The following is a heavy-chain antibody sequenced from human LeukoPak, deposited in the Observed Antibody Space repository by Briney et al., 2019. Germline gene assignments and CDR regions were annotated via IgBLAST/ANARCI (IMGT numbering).Heavy chain of an antibody. CDR2: IYYSGST. CDR1: GGSISSYY. D-gene: IGHD3-3*01. CDR3: ASGSLEWLPY. V-gene: IGHV4-59*01. J-gene: IGHJ4*02. Sequence: SETLSLTCTVSGGSISSYYWSWIRQPPGKGLEWIGYIYYSGSTNYNPSLKSRVTISVDTSKNQFSLKLSSVTAADTAVYYCASGSLEWLPYWGQGTLVTVSS.